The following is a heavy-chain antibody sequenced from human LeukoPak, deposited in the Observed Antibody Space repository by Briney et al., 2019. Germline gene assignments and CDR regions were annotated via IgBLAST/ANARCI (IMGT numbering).Heavy chain of an antibody. J-gene: IGHJ5*02. CDR2: ISPDSNFI. CDR1: GFTFSIDG. V-gene: IGHV3-21*01. Sequence: GGSLRLSCAGSGFTFSIDGMNWVRQAPGKGLEWVSSISPDSNFIYQADSVKGRITISRDNAKNSLYLQMEGLRVEDTAVYYCTNFQTVGVKPFEHWGQGTLVTVSS. D-gene: IGHD1-26*01. CDR3: TNFQTVGVKPFEH.